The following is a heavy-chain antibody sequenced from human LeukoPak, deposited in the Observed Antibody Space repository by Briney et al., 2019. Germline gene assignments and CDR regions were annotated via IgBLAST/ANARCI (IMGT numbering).Heavy chain of an antibody. J-gene: IGHJ5*02. CDR1: GFTFDDFA. V-gene: IGHV3-43*02. CDR2: IRGDGGTT. CDR3: AKDKCSGSFDL. D-gene: IGHD1-26*01. Sequence: GGSLRLSCVASGFTFDDFAMHWVRQAPGKGLEWVSLIRGDGGTTYYADSVKGRFTISRDNSKNSLYLQMNSLRTEDTAFYYCAKDKCSGSFDLWGQGTLVTVSS.